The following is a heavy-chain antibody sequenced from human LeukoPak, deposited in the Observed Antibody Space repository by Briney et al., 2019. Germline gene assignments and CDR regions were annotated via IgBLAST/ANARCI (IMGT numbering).Heavy chain of an antibody. D-gene: IGHD3-22*01. V-gene: IGHV1-2*02. J-gene: IGHJ4*02. CDR1: GYTFTGYY. CDR2: INPNSGGT. CDR3: ARDRRTYYYDSSGYPGY. Sequence: ASVKVSCRASGYTFTGYYMHWVRQAPGQGLEWMGWINPNSGGTNYAQKFQGRVTMTRDTSISTAYMELSRLRSDDTAVYYCARDRRTYYYDSSGYPGYWGQGTLVTVSS.